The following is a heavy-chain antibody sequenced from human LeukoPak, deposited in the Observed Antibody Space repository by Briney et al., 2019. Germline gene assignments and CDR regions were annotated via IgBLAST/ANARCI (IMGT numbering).Heavy chain of an antibody. CDR3: ARVDFWSGYYTLPDY. Sequence: ASVKASCKASGYTFTSYGISWVRQAPGQGLEWMGWISAYNGNTNYAQKLQGRVTMTTDTSTSTAYMELRSLRSDDTAVYYCARVDFWSGYYTLPDYWGQGTLVTVSS. CDR1: GYTFTSYG. CDR2: ISAYNGNT. D-gene: IGHD3-3*01. J-gene: IGHJ4*02. V-gene: IGHV1-18*01.